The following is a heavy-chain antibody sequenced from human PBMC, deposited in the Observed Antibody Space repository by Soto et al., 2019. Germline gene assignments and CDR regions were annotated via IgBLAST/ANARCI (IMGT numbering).Heavy chain of an antibody. V-gene: IGHV4-34*01. J-gene: IGHJ4*02. CDR1: GGSFSGYY. Sequence: QVQLQQWGAGLLKPSETLSLTCAVYGGSFSGYYWSWIRQPPGKGLEWIGEINHSGSTNYNPSLKSRVTISVDTSKNQFSLKLSSVTAADTAVYYCARGHGIAAAGIYFDYWGQGTLVTVSS. CDR3: ARGHGIAAAGIYFDY. D-gene: IGHD6-13*01. CDR2: INHSGST.